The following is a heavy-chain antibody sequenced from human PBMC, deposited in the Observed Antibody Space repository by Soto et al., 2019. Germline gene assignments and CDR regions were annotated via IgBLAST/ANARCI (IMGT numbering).Heavy chain of an antibody. Sequence: SETLSLTCAVSGYSISSGYYWGWIRQPPGKGLEWIGSIYRSGSTYYNPSPKSPVTISVDTSKNQFSLKLSSVTAADTAVYYCARVRGNWDYNYFDYWGQGTLVTAPQ. V-gene: IGHV4-38-2*01. CDR1: GYSISSGYY. J-gene: IGHJ4*02. CDR3: ARVRGNWDYNYFDY. CDR2: IYRSGST. D-gene: IGHD1-7*01.